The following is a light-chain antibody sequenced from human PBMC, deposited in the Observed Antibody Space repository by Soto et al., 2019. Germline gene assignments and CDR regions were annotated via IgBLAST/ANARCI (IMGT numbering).Light chain of an antibody. J-gene: IGLJ2*01. CDR3: QSYDSSNVV. CDR2: EDN. Sequence: NFMLTRPHSVSESPGKTVTISCTRSSGSIASNYVQWYQQRPGSAPTTVIYEDNQRPSGVPDRFSGSIDSSSNSASLTISGLKIEDEADYFCQSYDSSNVVFGGGTKLTVL. CDR1: SGSIASNY. V-gene: IGLV6-57*04.